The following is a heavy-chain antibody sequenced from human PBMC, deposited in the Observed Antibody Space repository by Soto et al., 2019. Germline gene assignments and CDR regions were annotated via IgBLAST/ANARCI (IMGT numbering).Heavy chain of an antibody. D-gene: IGHD1-26*01. CDR3: AKGGRIVETTYNLDV. CDR2: ISGSGGGT. CDR1: GFTFSTYA. Sequence: EVQLLESGGGLVQPGGSLRLSCGASGFTFSTYAMNWVRQAPGKGLEWVAAISGSGGGTYYADSVKGRFTISRDNSKNSLFLHMNSLRAEDRAVYFCAKGGRIVETTYNLDVWGQGTTVAVSS. J-gene: IGHJ6*02. V-gene: IGHV3-23*01.